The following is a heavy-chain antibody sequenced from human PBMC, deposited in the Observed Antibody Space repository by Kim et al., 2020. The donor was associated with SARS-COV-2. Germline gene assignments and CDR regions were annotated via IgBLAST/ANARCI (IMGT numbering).Heavy chain of an antibody. CDR1: GFTFSSYA. CDR3: AKYYYDSSGYYYYDY. D-gene: IGHD3-22*01. Sequence: GGSLRLSCEASGFTFSSYAMSWVRQAPGKGLEWVSAISGSGGSTYYADSVKGRFTISRDNSKNTLYLQMNSLRAEDTAVYYCAKYYYDSSGYYYYDYWGQGTLVTVSS. V-gene: IGHV3-23*01. CDR2: ISGSGGST. J-gene: IGHJ4*02.